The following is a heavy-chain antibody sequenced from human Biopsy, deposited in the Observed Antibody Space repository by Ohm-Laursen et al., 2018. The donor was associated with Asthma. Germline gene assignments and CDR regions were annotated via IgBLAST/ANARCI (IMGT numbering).Heavy chain of an antibody. CDR1: GFSFSNFV. D-gene: IGHD1-1*01. V-gene: IGHV3-30*03. CDR3: VRDGTDDAFDI. CDR2: ISKDASTQ. Sequence: SLRLSCPASGFSFSNFVIHWVRQAPGRGLEWVGVISKDASTQDYADTVKGRFTMAGDNSKNTLDLQMNSLREDDRAVYYCVRDGTDDAFDIWGQGTVVSVSS. J-gene: IGHJ3*02.